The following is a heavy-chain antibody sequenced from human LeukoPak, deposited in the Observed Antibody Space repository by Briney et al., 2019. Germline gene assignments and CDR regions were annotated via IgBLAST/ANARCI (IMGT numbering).Heavy chain of an antibody. J-gene: IGHJ4*02. CDR2: IYYSGST. V-gene: IGHV4-30-4*01. CDR3: AREARLRIDY. Sequence: PSETLSLTCTVSGGSISSGDYYWSWIRQPPGKGLGWIGYIYYSGSTYYNPSLKSRVTISVDTSKNQFSLKLSSVTAADTAAYYCAREARLRIDYWGQGTLVTVSS. CDR1: GGSISSGDYY.